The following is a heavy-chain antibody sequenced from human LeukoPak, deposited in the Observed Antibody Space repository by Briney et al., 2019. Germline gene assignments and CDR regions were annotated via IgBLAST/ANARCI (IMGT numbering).Heavy chain of an antibody. CDR1: GFTFGDYG. J-gene: IGHJ4*02. Sequence: GGSLRLSCITSGFTFGDYGLSWVRQAPGKGLEWVSSISSSSYIYYGDSVKGRFTIPRDNAKNSLYLQMNNLRAEDTAVYYCVRGREDVVVVPAAIGGDYWGQGTLVTVSS. CDR3: VRGREDVVVVPAAIGGDY. CDR2: ISSSSYI. V-gene: IGHV3-69-1*01. D-gene: IGHD2-2*02.